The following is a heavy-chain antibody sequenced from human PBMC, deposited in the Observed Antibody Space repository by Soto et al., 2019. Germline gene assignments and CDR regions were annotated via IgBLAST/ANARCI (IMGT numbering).Heavy chain of an antibody. D-gene: IGHD2-21*01. Sequence: QVHLVQSGAEVKKPGASVKVSCKTSGYPFPSFEIHWIRQAPGQRPEWMGGISNAGSGSIKYSQRFQDRLTISGDKRATTVYMTLRSLTSEDTAIYYCAREGDHYHDFFQNWGSGSLVTVPA. J-gene: IGHJ4*02. V-gene: IGHV1-3*01. CDR1: GYPFPSFE. CDR2: ISNAGSGSI. CDR3: AREGDHYHDFFQN.